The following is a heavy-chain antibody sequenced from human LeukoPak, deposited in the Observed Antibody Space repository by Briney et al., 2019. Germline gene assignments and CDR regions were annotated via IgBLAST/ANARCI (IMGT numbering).Heavy chain of an antibody. Sequence: GESLKISCKGSGYSFTSYWIGWVRQMPGKGLEWMGIIYPGDSDTRYSPSFQGQVTISADKSISTAYLQWSSLKASDTAMYYCASAHSSSWYHDAFDIWGQGTMVTVSS. J-gene: IGHJ3*02. CDR2: IYPGDSDT. V-gene: IGHV5-51*01. CDR1: GYSFTSYW. D-gene: IGHD6-13*01. CDR3: ASAHSSSWYHDAFDI.